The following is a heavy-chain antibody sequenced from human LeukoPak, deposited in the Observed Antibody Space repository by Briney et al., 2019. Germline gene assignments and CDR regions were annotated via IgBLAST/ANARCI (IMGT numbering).Heavy chain of an antibody. CDR2: IYYSGST. CDR3: ARDKGDYYDSSGYLARIWGHNHYFDY. CDR1: GGSISSSSYY. D-gene: IGHD3-22*01. V-gene: IGHV4-39*07. Sequence: ASETLSLTCTVSGGSISSSSYYWGWIRQPPGKGLEWIGSIYYSGSTYYNPSLKSRVTISVDTSKNQFSLKLSSVTAADTAVYYCARDKGDYYDSSGYLARIWGHNHYFDYWGQGTLVTVSS. J-gene: IGHJ4*02.